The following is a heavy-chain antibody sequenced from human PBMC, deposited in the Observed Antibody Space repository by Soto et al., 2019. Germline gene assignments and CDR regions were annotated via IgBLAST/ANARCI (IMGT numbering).Heavy chain of an antibody. D-gene: IGHD1-20*01. CDR3: AGARSKKGLGIDWFDP. Sequence: SQTLSLTCAISGDSVSSNSAAWNWIRQSPSRGPEWLGRTYYRSKWYNDYAVSVKSRITITPDTSKNQFSLQLNSVTPEDTAVYYCAGARSKKGLGIDWFDPWGQGTLVTVSS. CDR2: TYYRSKWYN. V-gene: IGHV6-1*01. CDR1: GDSVSSNSAA. J-gene: IGHJ5*02.